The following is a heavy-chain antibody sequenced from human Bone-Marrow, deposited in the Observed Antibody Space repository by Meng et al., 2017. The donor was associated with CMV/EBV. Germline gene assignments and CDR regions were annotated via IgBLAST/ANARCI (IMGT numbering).Heavy chain of an antibody. CDR1: GGSISSSSYY. CDR3: ASRRDGYKYYFDY. V-gene: IGHV4-39*07. CDR2: IYYSGST. D-gene: IGHD5-24*01. J-gene: IGHJ4*02. Sequence: GSLRLSCTVSGGSISSSSYYWGWIRQPPGKGLEWIGSIYYSGSTYYNPSLKSRVTISVDTSKNQLSLKLSSVTAADTAVYYCASRRDGYKYYFDYWGQGTLVTVSS.